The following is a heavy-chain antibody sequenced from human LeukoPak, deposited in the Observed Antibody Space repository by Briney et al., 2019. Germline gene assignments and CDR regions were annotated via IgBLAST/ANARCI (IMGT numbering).Heavy chain of an antibody. CDR1: GFTFDTYG. J-gene: IGHJ4*02. V-gene: IGHV3-30*02. CDR2: IRYDGSNK. CDR3: ARGGYHAYYLDY. Sequence: GGSLRLSCAASGFTFDTYGMHWVRQAPCKGLERVAFIRYDGSNKYYADSVKGRFTISRDNAKNSLYLQMNSLRAEDTAVYYCARGGYHAYYLDYWGQGSLVTVSS. D-gene: IGHD5-18*01.